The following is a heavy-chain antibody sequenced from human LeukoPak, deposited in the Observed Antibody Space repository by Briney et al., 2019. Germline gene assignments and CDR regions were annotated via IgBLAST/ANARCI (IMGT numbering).Heavy chain of an antibody. J-gene: IGHJ3*02. CDR2: VYYSGST. D-gene: IGHD4-17*01. Sequence: SETLSLTCTVSGGSISSSSYYWGWIRQPPGKGLEWIGSVYYSGSTYYNPSLKSRVTISVDTSKNQFSLKLSSVTAADTAVYYCASFKRTTVTKGAFDIWGQGTMVTVSS. CDR1: GGSISSSSYY. CDR3: ASFKRTTVTKGAFDI. V-gene: IGHV4-39*01.